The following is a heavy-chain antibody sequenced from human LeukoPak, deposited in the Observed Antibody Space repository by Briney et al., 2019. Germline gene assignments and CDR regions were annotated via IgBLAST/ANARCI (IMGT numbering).Heavy chain of an antibody. CDR2: IYTSGST. Sequence: SETLSLTCTVSGGSISSGSYYWSWIRQPAGKGLEWIGRIYTSGSTNYNPSLKSRVTISVDTSKNQFSLKLSSVTAADTAVYYCARATHYHDSSGYYFEAAFDIWGQGTMVTVSS. CDR3: ARATHYHDSSGYYFEAAFDI. V-gene: IGHV4-61*02. CDR1: GGSISSGSYY. D-gene: IGHD3-22*01. J-gene: IGHJ3*02.